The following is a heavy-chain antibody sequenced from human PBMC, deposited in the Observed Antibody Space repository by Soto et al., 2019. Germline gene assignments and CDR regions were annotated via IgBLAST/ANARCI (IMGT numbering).Heavy chain of an antibody. J-gene: IGHJ6*02. D-gene: IGHD6-13*01. Sequence: QVQLVESGGGVVQPGRSLRLSCAASGFTFSSYGMHGVRQAPGKGLEGVAVIWYDGSNKYYADSVKGRFTISRDNSKNKLYLQMNRASAEDTAVYYCARQPYSSSWGGMDVWRQGTTVTV. CDR1: GFTFSSYG. CDR3: ARQPYSSSWGGMDV. V-gene: IGHV3-33*01. CDR2: IWYDGSNK.